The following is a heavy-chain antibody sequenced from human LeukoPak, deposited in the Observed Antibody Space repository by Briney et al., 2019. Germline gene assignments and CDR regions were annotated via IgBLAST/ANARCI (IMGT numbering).Heavy chain of an antibody. V-gene: IGHV3-23*01. D-gene: IGHD3-22*01. CDR2: ISGSGGST. CDR3: AKAHDSSGYWFY. J-gene: IGHJ4*02. CDR1: GFTFSSYA. Sequence: GGSLILSCAASGFTFSSYAMSWVRQAPGKGLEWVSAISGSGGSTYYADSVKGRFTISRDNSKNTLYLQMNSLRAEDTAVYYCAKAHDSSGYWFYWGQGTLVTVSS.